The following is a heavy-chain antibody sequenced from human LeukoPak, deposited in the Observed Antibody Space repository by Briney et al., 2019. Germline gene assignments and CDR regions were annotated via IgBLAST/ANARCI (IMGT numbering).Heavy chain of an antibody. CDR3: ARDRAVTQVWVEFDS. V-gene: IGHV3-66*03. Sequence: HSGGSLRLSCAGSGFSVSNYYMNWVRQAPGKGLEWVSLIRDSGETFYADSVKGRFTISRDNSKNTEYLQMNRLRVEDTAVYFCARDRAVTQVWVEFDSWGQGTLVTVSS. D-gene: IGHD3-16*01. CDR2: IRDSGET. J-gene: IGHJ5*01. CDR1: GFSVSNYY.